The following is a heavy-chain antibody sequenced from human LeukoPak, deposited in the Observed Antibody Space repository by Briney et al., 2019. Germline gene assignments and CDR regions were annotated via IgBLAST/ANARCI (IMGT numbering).Heavy chain of an antibody. V-gene: IGHV3-23*01. CDR3: ARGGQLYYDTWLQY. J-gene: IGHJ1*01. Sequence: PGGSLRLSCTASGFTFSSYSMRWVRQDPGKGLEWVSAISGSGGSTYYADSVKGRFSISRDNSKNTLYLQMNSLRAEDTAVYYCARGGQLYYDTWLQYWGQGTLVTVSS. D-gene: IGHD3-22*01. CDR1: GFTFSSYS. CDR2: ISGSGGST.